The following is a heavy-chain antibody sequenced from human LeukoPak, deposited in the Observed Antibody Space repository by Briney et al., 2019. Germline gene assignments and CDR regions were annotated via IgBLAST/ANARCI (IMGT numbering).Heavy chain of an antibody. V-gene: IGHV3-20*04. CDR3: ARDRGGLSSGWHFDY. D-gene: IGHD6-19*01. J-gene: IGHJ4*02. CDR2: INWNGGST. Sequence: PGGSLRLSCAASGFTFDDYGMSWVRQAPGKGLEWVSGINWNGGSTGYADSAKGRFTISRDNAKNSLYLQMNSLRAEDTALYYCARDRGGLSSGWHFDYWGQGTLVTVSS. CDR1: GFTFDDYG.